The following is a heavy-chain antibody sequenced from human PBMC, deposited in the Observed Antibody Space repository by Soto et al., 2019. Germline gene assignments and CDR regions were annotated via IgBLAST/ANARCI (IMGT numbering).Heavy chain of an antibody. CDR3: ARVLLVSVAFSNSDY. CDR1: GGPIKSYY. J-gene: IGHJ4*02. D-gene: IGHD2-2*01. CDR2: IYTSGST. Sequence: SDSLSLTCTASGGPIKSYYWGWIRKPAGKGLEWIGRIYTSGSTNYNPSLKSRVTISLDTSKNQFSLKLSSVTAADTAVYYCARVLLVSVAFSNSDYWGQGTLVTVST. V-gene: IGHV4-4*07.